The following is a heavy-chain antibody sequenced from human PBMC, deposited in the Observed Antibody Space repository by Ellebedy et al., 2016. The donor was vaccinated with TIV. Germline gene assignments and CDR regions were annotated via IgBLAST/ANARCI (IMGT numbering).Heavy chain of an antibody. CDR3: AREGDYYDSGAYQEVHDAFDV. Sequence: PGGSLRLSCAASGFTFSSYSMNRVRQAPGKGLEWVSSISSSSSYIYYAESVKGRFTISSDNAKNSLYLQMNSLRAEDTAVYYCAREGDYYDSGAYQEVHDAFDVWGQGTMVTVSS. V-gene: IGHV3-21*01. CDR2: ISSSSSYI. CDR1: GFTFSSYS. J-gene: IGHJ3*01. D-gene: IGHD3-22*01.